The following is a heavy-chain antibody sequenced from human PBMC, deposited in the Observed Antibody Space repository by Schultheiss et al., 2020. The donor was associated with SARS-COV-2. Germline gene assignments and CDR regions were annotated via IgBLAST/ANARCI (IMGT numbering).Heavy chain of an antibody. D-gene: IGHD3-3*01. CDR2: INPNSGGT. V-gene: IGHV1-2*02. CDR1: GYTFTGYY. Sequence: ASVKVSCKASGYTFTGYYMHWVRQAPGQGLEWMGWINPNSGGTNYAQKFQGRVTITRDTSASTAYMELSSLRSEDTAVYYCARDRVLRFLEWGTGYYYDGMDVWGQGTTVTVSS. CDR3: ARDRVLRFLEWGTGYYYDGMDV. J-gene: IGHJ6*02.